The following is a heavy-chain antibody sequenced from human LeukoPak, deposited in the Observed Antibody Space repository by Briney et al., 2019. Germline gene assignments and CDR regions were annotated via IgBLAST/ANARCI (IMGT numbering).Heavy chain of an antibody. Sequence: GASVKVSCKASGGTFSSYAISWVRQAPGQGLEWMGGIIPIFGTANYAQKFQSRVTITADESTSTAYMELSSLRTEDTAVYYCAVGLYDSSGYYYPDYWGQGTLVTVSS. J-gene: IGHJ4*02. CDR3: AVGLYDSSGYYYPDY. D-gene: IGHD3-22*01. CDR2: IIPIFGTA. CDR1: GGTFSSYA. V-gene: IGHV1-69*13.